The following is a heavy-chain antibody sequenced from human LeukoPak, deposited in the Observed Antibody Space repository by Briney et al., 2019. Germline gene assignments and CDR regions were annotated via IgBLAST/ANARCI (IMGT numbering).Heavy chain of an antibody. D-gene: IGHD2-15*01. V-gene: IGHV1-2*02. CDR3: ASTHYCSGGSCLNNWFDP. CDR1: GYTFTGYY. CDR2: INPNSGGT. J-gene: IGHJ5*02. Sequence: ASVKVSCEASGYTFTGYYMHWVRQAPGQGLEWMGWINPNSGGTNYAQKFQGRVTMTRDTSISTAYMELSRLRSDDTAVYYCASTHYCSGGSCLNNWFDPWGQGTLVTVSS.